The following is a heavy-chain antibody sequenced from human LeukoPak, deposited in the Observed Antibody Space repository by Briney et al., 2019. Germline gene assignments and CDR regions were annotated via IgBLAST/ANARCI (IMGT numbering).Heavy chain of an antibody. V-gene: IGHV1-2*02. CDR2: INPNSGGT. Sequence: ASVKVSCKASGYTFTGYYMHWVRQAPGQGLEWMGWINPNSGGTNYAQKFQGRVTMTTDTSTSTAYMEMRSLRSDDTAVYYCARDRGSGSYSLYYFDYWGQGTLVTVSS. CDR1: GYTFTGYY. J-gene: IGHJ4*02. CDR3: ARDRGSGSYSLYYFDY. D-gene: IGHD3-10*01.